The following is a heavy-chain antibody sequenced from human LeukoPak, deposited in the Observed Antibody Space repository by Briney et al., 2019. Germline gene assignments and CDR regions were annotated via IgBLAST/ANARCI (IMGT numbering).Heavy chain of an antibody. V-gene: IGHV1-46*01. CDR3: ARATLSDYYFNY. CDR1: GYTFTSYY. CDR2: INPNGGAT. J-gene: IGHJ4*02. Sequence: ASVKVSCKASGYTFTSYYMHWVRQAPGQGLEWMGIINPNGGATSYSQKFQGRITLTGDTSTNTIYMDLSNLRFEDTAVYFCARATLSDYYFNYWGQGTLVTVSS.